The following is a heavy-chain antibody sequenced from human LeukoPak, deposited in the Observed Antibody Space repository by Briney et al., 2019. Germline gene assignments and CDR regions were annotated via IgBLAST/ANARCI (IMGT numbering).Heavy chain of an antibody. CDR2: FYSGDDT. CDR3: AGGLPTPFDY. Sequence: GGSLRLSCAASGFTVSTNYMSWVRQAPGKGLEWVSVFYSGDDTYYADSVKGRFTISRDNSKNTLYLQMNSLRAEDTAAYYCAGGLPTPFDYWGQGTLVTVSS. D-gene: IGHD3-16*01. V-gene: IGHV3-53*01. CDR1: GFTVSTNY. J-gene: IGHJ4*02.